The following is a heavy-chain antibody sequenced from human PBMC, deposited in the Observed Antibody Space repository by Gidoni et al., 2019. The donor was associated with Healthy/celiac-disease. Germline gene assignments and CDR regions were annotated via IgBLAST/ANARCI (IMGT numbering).Heavy chain of an antibody. CDR3: ARGGGGTTGP. V-gene: IGHV1-8*01. J-gene: IGHJ5*02. D-gene: IGHD4-17*01. Sequence: QVQLVQSGAEVKKPGASVKVSCKASGYTFTSYDSNWVRQATGQGLEWMGWMNPQRGNTGKAKKYQGRVTMTRNTSVSTADRERSSGRSEGAGVYCGARGGGGTTGPWGQGTLVTVSS. CDR2: MNPQRGNT. CDR1: GYTFTSYD.